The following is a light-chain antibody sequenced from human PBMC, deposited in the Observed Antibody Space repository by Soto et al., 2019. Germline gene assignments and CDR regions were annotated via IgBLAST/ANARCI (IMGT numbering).Light chain of an antibody. CDR2: AAS. V-gene: IGKV1-9*01. Sequence: IQLTQSPSSLSSSVGDRVTITCRASQDISGYVAWYQQRPGRAPQLLIYAASALQTGVPSRFSGSGSGTDFSLTITSLQPEDFGTYYCQHPKWSFCQGTTVEI. CDR3: QHPKWS. CDR1: QDISGY. J-gene: IGKJ1*01.